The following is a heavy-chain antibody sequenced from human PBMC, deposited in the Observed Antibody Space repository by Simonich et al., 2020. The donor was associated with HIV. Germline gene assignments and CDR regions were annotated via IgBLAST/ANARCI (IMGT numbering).Heavy chain of an antibody. D-gene: IGHD3-16*01. Sequence: QVQLVESGGGVVQPGRSLRLSCAASGFTFSSYAMHWVRQAPGKGLEWVAVISFHGSNKYYADSGKGRFPLSRDNSKNTLYLQMNSLSAEDTAVYYCASGGSISSVWADDYWGQGTLVTVSS. V-gene: IGHV3-30*07. CDR2: ISFHGSNK. J-gene: IGHJ4*02. CDR1: GFTFSSYA. CDR3: ASGGSISSVWADDY.